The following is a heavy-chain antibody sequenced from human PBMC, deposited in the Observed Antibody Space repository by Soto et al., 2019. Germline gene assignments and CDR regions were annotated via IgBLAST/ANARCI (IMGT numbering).Heavy chain of an antibody. V-gene: IGHV1-46*03. Sequence: QVQLVQSGAEVKKPGASVKVSCKASGYTFTSYYMHWVRQAPGQGLEWMGIINPSGGSTSYAQKFQGRVTMTRHTSTSTVYMELSSLRSEDTAVYYCASHDYGDLDAFDIWGQGTMVTVSS. J-gene: IGHJ3*02. CDR2: INPSGGST. CDR3: ASHDYGDLDAFDI. D-gene: IGHD4-17*01. CDR1: GYTFTSYY.